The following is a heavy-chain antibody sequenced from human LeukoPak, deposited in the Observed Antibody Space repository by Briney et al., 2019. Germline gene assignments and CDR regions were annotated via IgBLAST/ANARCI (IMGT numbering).Heavy chain of an antibody. CDR3: ARVGLGFTMVRGVNYYFDY. Sequence: GGSLRLSCAASGFTVSSNDMSWVRQAPGKGLECISVIYSGGSTYYADSVKGRFTISRDNSKNTLYLQMNSLRAEDTAVYYCARVGLGFTMVRGVNYYFDYWGQGTLVTVSS. CDR1: GFTVSSND. J-gene: IGHJ4*02. V-gene: IGHV3-53*01. D-gene: IGHD3-10*01. CDR2: IYSGGST.